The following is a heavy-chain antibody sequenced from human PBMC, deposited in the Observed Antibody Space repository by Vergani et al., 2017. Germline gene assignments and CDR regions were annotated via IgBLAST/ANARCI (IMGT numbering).Heavy chain of an antibody. D-gene: IGHD2-15*01. CDR1: GFTFSSYG. V-gene: IGHV3-33*06. CDR2: IWYDGSNK. Sequence: QVQLVESGGGVVQPGRSLRLSCAASGFTFSSYGMHWVRQAPGKGLEWVAVIWYDGSNKYYADSVKGRFTISRDNSKNTLYLQMNSLRAEDTAVYYCAKIVVVVAATRDDYWGQGTLVTVSS. J-gene: IGHJ4*02. CDR3: AKIVVVVAATRDDY.